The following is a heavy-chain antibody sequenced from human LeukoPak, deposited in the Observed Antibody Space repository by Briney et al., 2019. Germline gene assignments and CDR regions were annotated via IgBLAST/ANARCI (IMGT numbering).Heavy chain of an antibody. CDR2: IGTDGSYI. D-gene: IGHD6-13*01. V-gene: IGHV3-21*01. CDR3: ARKMKAGDRVGTFDI. Sequence: GGSLRLSCAASGFTFSSHNMNWVRQAPMKGLEWVSSIGTDGSYIYYADSVQGRFTISRDNAKNSLYLQMNSLTAEDTAVYYCARKMKAGDRVGTFDIWGQGTMVTVSS. CDR1: GFTFSSHN. J-gene: IGHJ3*02.